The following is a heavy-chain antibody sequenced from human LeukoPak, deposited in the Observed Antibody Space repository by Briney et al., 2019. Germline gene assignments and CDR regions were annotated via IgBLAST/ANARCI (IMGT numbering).Heavy chain of an antibody. D-gene: IGHD2-2*01. CDR3: ARVSAYCTSTSCPXANFFDY. J-gene: IGHJ4*02. Sequence: ASVKVSCKASGYTFTSYYMHWVRQAPGQGLEWIGIINPNDGSTNYAQKFQGRVTMTRDTSTSTVYMELSSLRSEDTALYYCARVSAYCTSTSCPXANFFDYWGQGTLVTVSS. CDR1: GYTFTSYY. CDR2: INPNDGST. V-gene: IGHV1-46*01.